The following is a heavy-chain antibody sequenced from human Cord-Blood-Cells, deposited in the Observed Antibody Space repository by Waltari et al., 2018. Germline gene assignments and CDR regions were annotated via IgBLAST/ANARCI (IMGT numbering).Heavy chain of an antibody. D-gene: IGHD6-13*01. CDR2: INPNSGGT. CDR3: ARGIAAAAIDY. V-gene: IGHV1-2*06. CDR1: GLTFTGYY. Sequence: QVQLVQSGAAVSKPEASVKGSCKASGLTFTGYYMHWVRQAPGQGLEWMGRINPNSGGTNYAQKFQGRVTMTRDTSISTAYMGLSRLRSDDTAVYYCARGIAAAAIDYWGQGTLVTVSS. J-gene: IGHJ4*02.